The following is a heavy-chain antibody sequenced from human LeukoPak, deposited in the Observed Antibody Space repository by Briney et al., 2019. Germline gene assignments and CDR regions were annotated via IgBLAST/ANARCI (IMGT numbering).Heavy chain of an antibody. V-gene: IGHV3-73*01. CDR3: TRHDDLLYVWGSYRYGGAFDI. J-gene: IGHJ3*02. CDR1: GFTFSGSA. CDR2: IRSKANSYAT. Sequence: GGSLRLSCAASGFTFSGSAMHWVRQASGKGLEWVGRIRSKANSYATAYAASVKGRFTISRDDSKNTAYLQMNSLKTEDTAVYYCTRHDDLLYVWGSYRYGGAFDIWGQGTMVTVSS. D-gene: IGHD3-16*02.